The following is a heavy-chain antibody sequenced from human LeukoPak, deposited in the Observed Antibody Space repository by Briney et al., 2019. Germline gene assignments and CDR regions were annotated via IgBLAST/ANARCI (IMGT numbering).Heavy chain of an antibody. D-gene: IGHD4-17*01. Sequence: ASVKVSCKASGGTFSSYAINWVRQAPGQGLEWMGWISAYNGNTNYAQKLQGRVTMTTDTSTSTAYMELRSLRSDDTAVYYCARDYGDYVAFDIWGQGTMVTVSS. V-gene: IGHV1-18*01. CDR2: ISAYNGNT. CDR1: GGTFSSYA. CDR3: ARDYGDYVAFDI. J-gene: IGHJ3*02.